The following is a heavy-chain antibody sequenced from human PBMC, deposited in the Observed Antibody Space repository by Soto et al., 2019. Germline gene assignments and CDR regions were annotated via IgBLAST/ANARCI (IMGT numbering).Heavy chain of an antibody. CDR2: IIPIFGTA. J-gene: IGHJ6*02. D-gene: IGHD3-10*01. Sequence: SVKVSCKASGGTFSSYAISWVRQAPGQGLEWMGGIIPIFGTANYAQKFQGRVTITADESTSTAYMELSSLRSEDTAVYYCARDPGGVTSPGTLGMEVWGQGTTVTVSS. V-gene: IGHV1-69*13. CDR1: GGTFSSYA. CDR3: ARDPGGVTSPGTLGMEV.